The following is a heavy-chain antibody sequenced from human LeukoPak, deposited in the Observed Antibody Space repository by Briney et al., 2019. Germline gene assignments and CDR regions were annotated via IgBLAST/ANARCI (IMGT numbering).Heavy chain of an antibody. CDR3: ARGISQAYCGGDCSRWFDP. D-gene: IGHD2-21*02. Sequence: GGSLRLSCAASGFTFSSYSMNWVRQAPGEGLEWVSSISSSSSYIYYADSVKGRFTISRDNAKNSLYLQMNSLRAEDTAVYYCARGISQAYCGGDCSRWFDPWGQGTLVTVSS. CDR1: GFTFSSYS. V-gene: IGHV3-21*01. J-gene: IGHJ5*02. CDR2: ISSSSSYI.